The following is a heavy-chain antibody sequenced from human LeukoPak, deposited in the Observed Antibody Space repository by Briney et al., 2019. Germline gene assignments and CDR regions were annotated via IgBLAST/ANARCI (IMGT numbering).Heavy chain of an antibody. CDR2: MNPNSGNT. CDR3: ARDNGGTAMAYYYYYMDV. V-gene: IGHV1-8*01. D-gene: IGHD5-18*01. Sequence: ASVKVSCKASGYTFTSYYMHWVRQATGQGLEWMGWMNPNSGNTGYAQKFQGRVTMTRNTSISTAYMELSSLRSEDTAVYYCARDNGGTAMAYYYYYMDVWGKGTTVTISS. J-gene: IGHJ6*03. CDR1: GYTFTSYY.